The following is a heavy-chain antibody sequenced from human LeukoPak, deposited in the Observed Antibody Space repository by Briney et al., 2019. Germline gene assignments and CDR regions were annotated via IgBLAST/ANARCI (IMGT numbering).Heavy chain of an antibody. CDR1: GGSFSGYY. Sequence: SETVSLTCAVYGGSFSGYYWSWIRQPPGKGLEWIGEINHSGSTNYNPSLKSRVTISVDTSKNQFSLKLSSVTAADTAVYYCARQRVRGVIIGYFDYWGQGTLVTVSS. V-gene: IGHV4-34*01. CDR2: INHSGST. J-gene: IGHJ4*02. CDR3: ARQRVRGVIIGYFDY. D-gene: IGHD3-10*01.